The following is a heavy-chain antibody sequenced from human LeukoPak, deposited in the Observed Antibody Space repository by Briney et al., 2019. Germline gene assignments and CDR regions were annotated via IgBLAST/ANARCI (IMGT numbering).Heavy chain of an antibody. D-gene: IGHD3-3*01. CDR1: GYTFTSYD. CDR3: ARGHFGIWSGYSLPYYYYGMDV. Sequence: ASVTVSCKASGYTFTSYDINWVRQATGQGLEWMGWMNPNSGNTGYAQKFQGRVTMTRNTSISTAYMELSSLRSEDTAVYYCARGHFGIWSGYSLPYYYYGMDVRGQGTTVTVSS. J-gene: IGHJ6*02. V-gene: IGHV1-8*01. CDR2: MNPNSGNT.